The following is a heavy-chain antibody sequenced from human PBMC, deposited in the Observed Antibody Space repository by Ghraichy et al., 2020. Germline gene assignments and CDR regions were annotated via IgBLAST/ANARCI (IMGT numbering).Heavy chain of an antibody. V-gene: IGHV3-43D*03. CDR3: VGEIAVAVTAEYFQH. J-gene: IGHJ1*01. D-gene: IGHD6-19*01. CDR1: GFTFDDYA. Sequence: GGSLRLSCAASGFTFDDYAMHWVRQAPGKGLEWVSLISWDGGSTYYADSVKGRFTISRDNSKNSLYLQMNSLRAEDTALYYCVGEIAVAVTAEYFQHWGQGTLVTVSS. CDR2: ISWDGGST.